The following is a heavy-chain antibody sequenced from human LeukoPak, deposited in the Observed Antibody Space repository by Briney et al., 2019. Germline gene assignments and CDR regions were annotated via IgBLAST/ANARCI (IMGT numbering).Heavy chain of an antibody. V-gene: IGHV3-7*02. CDR2: IKQDGSEK. CDR3: ARVGSIAAAGTPDY. CDR1: GFTFSSYW. J-gene: IGHJ4*02. D-gene: IGHD6-13*01. Sequence: GGSLRLSCAASGFTFSSYWMSWVRQAPGKGLEWVANIKQDGSEKYYVDSVKGRFTISRDNAKNSLYLQMNSLRAEDTAVYYCARVGSIAAAGTPDYWGQGTLVTVSS.